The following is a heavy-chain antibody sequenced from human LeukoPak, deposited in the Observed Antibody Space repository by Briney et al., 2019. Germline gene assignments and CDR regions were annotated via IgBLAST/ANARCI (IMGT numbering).Heavy chain of an antibody. Sequence: GSLRLSCVASGFTFSSYGMNWVRRAPGKGLEWVGFIRYDGSNEYYADSVKGRFTISRDSSTNTLYLQMNSLRTEDTAVYYCAKESQLSYSGTFYIDYWGQGTLVTVSA. CDR3: AKESQLSYSGTFYIDY. CDR1: GFTFSSYG. J-gene: IGHJ4*02. D-gene: IGHD1-26*01. CDR2: IRYDGSNE. V-gene: IGHV3-30*02.